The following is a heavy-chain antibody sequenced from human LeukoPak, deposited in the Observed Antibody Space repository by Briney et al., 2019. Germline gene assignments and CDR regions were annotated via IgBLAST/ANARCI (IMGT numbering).Heavy chain of an antibody. CDR2: IDSGATT. V-gene: IGHV3-53*01. CDR1: GFTFTTYN. D-gene: IGHD3-10*01. Sequence: PGGSLRLSCAASGFTFTTYNMNWVRQAPGKGLEWVSLIDSGATTYYADSVKGRFTISRDNSKNTVYLQMNSLRAEDTAVYYCARLEVRGVIGPWGQGTLVTVSS. J-gene: IGHJ5*02. CDR3: ARLEVRGVIGP.